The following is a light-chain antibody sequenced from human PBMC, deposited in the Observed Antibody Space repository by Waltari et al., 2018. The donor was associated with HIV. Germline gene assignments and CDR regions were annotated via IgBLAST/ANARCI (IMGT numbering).Light chain of an antibody. Sequence: IEMNQSPLSMPVTPGEAAAISGRSSQSLLTSNGYNYLDWYLQKPGQSPQLLIYLGSNRASGVPDRFSGSGSGTDFTLKISRVEAKDVGVYYCMQALQTPRAFGQGTKVEIK. CDR2: LGS. CDR3: MQALQTPRA. CDR1: QSLLTSNGYNY. V-gene: IGKV2-28*01. J-gene: IGKJ1*01.